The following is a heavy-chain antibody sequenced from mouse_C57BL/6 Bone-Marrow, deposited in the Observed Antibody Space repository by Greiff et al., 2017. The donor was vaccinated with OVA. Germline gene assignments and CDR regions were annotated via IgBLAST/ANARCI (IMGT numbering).Heavy chain of an antibody. J-gene: IGHJ2*01. V-gene: IGHV1-54*01. CDR1: GYAFTNYL. CDR3: ARRSYYFDY. Sequence: VKVVESGAELVRPGTSVKVSCKASGYAFTNYLIEWVKQRPGQGLEWIGVINPGSGGTNYNEKFKGKATLTADKSSSTAYMQLSSLTSEDSAVYFCARRSYYFDYWGQGTTLTVSS. CDR2: INPGSGGT.